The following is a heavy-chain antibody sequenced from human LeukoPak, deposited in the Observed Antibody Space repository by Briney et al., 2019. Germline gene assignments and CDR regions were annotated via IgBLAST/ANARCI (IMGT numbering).Heavy chain of an antibody. CDR1: GGSISSSSYY. J-gene: IGHJ4*02. Sequence: PSETLSLTCTVSGGSISSSSYYWGWIRQPPGKGLEWIGSIYYSGSTYYNPSLKSRVTISVDTSKNQFSLKLSSVTAADTAVYYCASGYCSGGSCFIFDYWGQGTLVTVSS. CDR3: ASGYCSGGSCFIFDY. CDR2: IYYSGST. D-gene: IGHD2-15*01. V-gene: IGHV4-39*07.